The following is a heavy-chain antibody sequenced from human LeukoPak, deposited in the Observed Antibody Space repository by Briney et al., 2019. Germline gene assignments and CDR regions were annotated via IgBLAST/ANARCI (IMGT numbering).Heavy chain of an antibody. CDR3: ARHGATGFSSSWYDAFDV. D-gene: IGHD6-13*01. Sequence: SETLSLTCTVSGDYIRSYYWSWIRQPPGKGLEWIGYMYYSGSTNDNPSLRSRVTMSVDTSKNHFSLKLSSVTAADTAVYYCARHGATGFSSSWYDAFDVWGQGTMVTVSS. V-gene: IGHV4-59*08. CDR1: GDYIRSYY. CDR2: MYYSGST. J-gene: IGHJ3*01.